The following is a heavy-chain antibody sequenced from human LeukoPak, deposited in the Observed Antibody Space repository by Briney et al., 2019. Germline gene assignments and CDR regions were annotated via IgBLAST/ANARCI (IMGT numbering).Heavy chain of an antibody. CDR3: ASCSGGSCYYDY. J-gene: IGHJ4*02. CDR1: GCTFSSYW. CDR2: INQDGSEK. Sequence: GGSLRLSCAGSGCTFSSYWMSWVRQAPGKGLEWVANINQDGSEKYYVDSVKGRFTISRDNAKNSLYLQMNSLRAEDTAVYYCASCSGGSCYYDYWGQGTLVTVSS. D-gene: IGHD2-15*01. V-gene: IGHV3-7*01.